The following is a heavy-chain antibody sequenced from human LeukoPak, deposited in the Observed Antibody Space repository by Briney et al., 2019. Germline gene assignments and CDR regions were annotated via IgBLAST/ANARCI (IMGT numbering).Heavy chain of an antibody. Sequence: TGGSLRLSCAASGFTFSSYWMSWVRQAPGKGLEWVSAISGSGGSTYYADSVKGRFTISRDNSKNTLYLQMNSLRAEDTAVYYCAKDLDYGGTEGSGYWGQGTLVTVSS. V-gene: IGHV3-23*01. CDR2: ISGSGGST. CDR1: GFTFSSYW. J-gene: IGHJ4*02. D-gene: IGHD4-23*01. CDR3: AKDLDYGGTEGSGY.